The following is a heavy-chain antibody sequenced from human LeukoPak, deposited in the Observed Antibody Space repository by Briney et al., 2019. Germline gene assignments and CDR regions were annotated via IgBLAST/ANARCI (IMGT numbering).Heavy chain of an antibody. D-gene: IGHD3-10*01. CDR3: ARSPGVSGSYYNYYYYGMDV. V-gene: IGHV3-7*01. Sequence: GGSLRLSCAASGFTFSSYWMSWVRQAPGKGLEWVANIKQDGSEKYYVDSVKGRFTISRDNAKNSLYLQMNSLRAEDTDVYYCARSPGVSGSYYNYYYYGMDVWGQGTTVTVSS. J-gene: IGHJ6*02. CDR1: GFTFSSYW. CDR2: IKQDGSEK.